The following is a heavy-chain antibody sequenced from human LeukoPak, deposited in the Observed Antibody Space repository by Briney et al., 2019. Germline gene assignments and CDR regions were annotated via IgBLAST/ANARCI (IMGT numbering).Heavy chain of an antibody. D-gene: IGHD2-21*02. Sequence: GSLRLSCAASGFTFNNFGMSWVRQAPGKGLEWVSAISGSGISTYYADSVKGRFTISRDNSKNTVYLQMNSLRAEDTAVYYCAKDGRLLEFDYWGQGTLVFVSS. CDR3: AKDGRLLEFDY. CDR1: GFTFNNFG. V-gene: IGHV3-23*01. J-gene: IGHJ4*02. CDR2: ISGSGIST.